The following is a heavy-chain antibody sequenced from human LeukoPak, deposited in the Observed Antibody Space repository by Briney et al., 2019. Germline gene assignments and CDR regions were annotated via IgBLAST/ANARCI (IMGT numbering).Heavy chain of an antibody. CDR1: GGSISSYY. CDR2: IYYTGST. V-gene: IGHV4-59*12. J-gene: IGHJ3*01. Sequence: SETLPLTCTVSGGSISSYYWSWIRQPPGKRLEWIGHIYYTGSTNYNPSLKSRVTISVDTSRNQFSLKLSSVTAADTAVYYCARDEGYDSSWGQGTMVTVSS. D-gene: IGHD3-22*01. CDR3: ARDEGYDSS.